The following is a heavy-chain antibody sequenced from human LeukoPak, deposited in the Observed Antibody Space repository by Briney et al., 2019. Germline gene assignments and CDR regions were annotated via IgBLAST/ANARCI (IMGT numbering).Heavy chain of an antibody. CDR3: ARLVDYDNSGDPDIFDI. Sequence: PSETLSLTCIVSSGFISSYYWSWIRQTPGKGLEWIAFINYSGRIKYNPSLQSRVSISLDTSKNHSSLQLRSVMAVDTAVYYCARLVDYDNSGDPDIFDIWGQGTIVSIS. V-gene: IGHV4-59*01. D-gene: IGHD3-22*01. J-gene: IGHJ3*02. CDR1: SGFISSYY. CDR2: INYSGRI.